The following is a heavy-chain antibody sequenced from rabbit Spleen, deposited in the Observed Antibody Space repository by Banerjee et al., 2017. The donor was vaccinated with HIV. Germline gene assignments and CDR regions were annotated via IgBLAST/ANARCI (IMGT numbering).Heavy chain of an antibody. J-gene: IGHJ6*01. D-gene: IGHD8-1*01. V-gene: IGHV1S40*01. Sequence: QSLEESGGGLVKPGGTLTLTCKASGISFGISDYMCWVRQAPGKGLEWIACIYTGSSGYTYYATWATGRFTCSKTSSTTVTLQMTSLTAADTATYFCARDTGSSFSSYGMDLWGPGTLVTVS. CDR3: ARDTGSSFSSYGMDL. CDR2: IYTGSSGYT. CDR1: GISFGISDY.